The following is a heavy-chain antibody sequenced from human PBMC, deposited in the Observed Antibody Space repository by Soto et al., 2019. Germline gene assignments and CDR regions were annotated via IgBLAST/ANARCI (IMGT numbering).Heavy chain of an antibody. J-gene: IGHJ6*02. V-gene: IGHV3-23*01. CDR3: AKIPKYCSGGSCFYYYYGMDV. D-gene: IGHD2-15*01. CDR1: GFTFSSYA. CDR2: ISGSGGST. Sequence: GSLRLSCAASGFTFSSYAMSWVRQAPGKGLEWVSAISGSGGSTYYADSVKGRFTISRDNSKNTLYLQMNSLRAEDTAVYYCAKIPKYCSGGSCFYYYYGMDVWGQGTTVTVSS.